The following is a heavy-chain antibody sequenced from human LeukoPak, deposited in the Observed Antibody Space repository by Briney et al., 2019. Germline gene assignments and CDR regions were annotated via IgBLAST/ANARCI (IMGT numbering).Heavy chain of an antibody. J-gene: IGHJ3*02. CDR3: AKVAVPAAIGDAFDI. Sequence: GGSLRLSCAASGFTFDDYAMHWVRHAPGKGLEWASGISWNSGSIGYADSVKGRFAISRDNAKNSLYLQMNSLRAEDTALYYCAKVAVPAAIGDAFDIWGQGTMVTVSS. CDR1: GFTFDDYA. V-gene: IGHV3-9*01. D-gene: IGHD2-2*02. CDR2: ISWNSGSI.